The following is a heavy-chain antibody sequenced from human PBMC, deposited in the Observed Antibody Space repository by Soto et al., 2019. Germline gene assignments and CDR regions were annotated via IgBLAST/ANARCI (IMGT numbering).Heavy chain of an antibody. V-gene: IGHV4-39*01. Sequence: QLQLQESGPGLVKPSETLSLTCTVSGGSISSSSYYWGWIRQPPGKGLEWIGSIYYSGSTYYNPSLKSRVTISVDTSKNQFSLKLSSVIAADTAVYYCATSDYDFWSGYPYYFDYWGQGTLVTVSS. D-gene: IGHD3-3*01. CDR3: ATSDYDFWSGYPYYFDY. CDR1: GGSISSSSYY. J-gene: IGHJ4*02. CDR2: IYYSGST.